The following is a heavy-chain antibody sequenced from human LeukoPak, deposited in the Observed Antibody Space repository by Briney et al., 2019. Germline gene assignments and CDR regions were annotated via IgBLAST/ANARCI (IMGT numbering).Heavy chain of an antibody. CDR3: ARGPMHSSSSGNFDY. V-gene: IGHV4-4*07. J-gene: IGHJ4*02. CDR1: GGSISIYY. Sequence: SETLSLTCTVSGGSISIYYWSWIRQPAGKGLEWIGRIYTSGSTNHNPSLTSRVTMSVDTSKNQFSLNLSSVTAADTAVYYCARGPMHSSSSGNFDYWGQGTLVTVSS. CDR2: IYTSGST. D-gene: IGHD6-6*01.